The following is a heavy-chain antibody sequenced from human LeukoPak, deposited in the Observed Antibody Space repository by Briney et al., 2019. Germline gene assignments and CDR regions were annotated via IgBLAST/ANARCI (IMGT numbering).Heavy chain of an antibody. J-gene: IGHJ4*02. CDR3: AKDACVGDCNYHFDY. D-gene: IGHD2-21*02. Sequence: GGSLRLSCAASGFTFSSHAMSWVRQAPGKGLEWVLTISGSGGSTYYANSVKGRFTISRDNSKNTLYLQINSLRAEDSAVYYCAKDACVGDCNYHFDYWGQGTLVPVSS. CDR1: GFTFSSHA. V-gene: IGHV3-23*01. CDR2: ISGSGGST.